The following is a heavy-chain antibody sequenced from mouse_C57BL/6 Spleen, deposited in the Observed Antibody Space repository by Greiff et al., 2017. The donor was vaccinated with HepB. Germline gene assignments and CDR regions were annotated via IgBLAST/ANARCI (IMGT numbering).Heavy chain of an antibody. CDR3: TAGVITLGYVDY. Sequence: EVQLQQSGAELVRPGASVKLSCTASGFNIKDYYMHWVKQRPEQGLEWIGRIDPEDGDTEYAPKFQGKATMTADTSSNTAYLQLSSLTSEDTAVYYCTAGVITLGYVDYWGQGTSVTVSS. J-gene: IGHJ4*01. D-gene: IGHD1-1*01. V-gene: IGHV14-1*01. CDR1: GFNIKDYY. CDR2: IDPEDGDT.